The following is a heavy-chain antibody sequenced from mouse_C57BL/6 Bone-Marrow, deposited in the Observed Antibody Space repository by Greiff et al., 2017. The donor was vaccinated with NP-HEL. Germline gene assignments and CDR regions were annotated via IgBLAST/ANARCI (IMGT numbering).Heavy chain of an antibody. Sequence: VQLQQSGAELVRPGTSVKMSCKASGYTFTNYWIGWAKQRPGHGLEWIGDIYPGGGYTNYNEKFKGKATLTADKSSSTAYMQFSSLTSEDSAIYYCAKGGLTPLDYWGQGTTLTVSS. V-gene: IGHV1-63*01. J-gene: IGHJ2*01. CDR3: AKGGLTPLDY. CDR2: IYPGGGYT. CDR1: GYTFTNYW. D-gene: IGHD2-4*01.